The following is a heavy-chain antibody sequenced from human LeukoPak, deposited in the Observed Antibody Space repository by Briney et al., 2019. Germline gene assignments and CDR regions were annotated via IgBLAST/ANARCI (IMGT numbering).Heavy chain of an antibody. CDR1: GGSFSGYY. CDR3: ASARYYYYYYYMDV. J-gene: IGHJ6*03. V-gene: IGHV4-34*01. CDR2: INHSGST. Sequence: SETLSLTCAVYGGSFSGYYWSWIRQPPGKGLEWIGEINHSGSTNYNPSLKSRVTVSVDTSKNQFSLKLSSVTAADTAVYYCASARYYYYYYYMDVWGKGTTVTVSS.